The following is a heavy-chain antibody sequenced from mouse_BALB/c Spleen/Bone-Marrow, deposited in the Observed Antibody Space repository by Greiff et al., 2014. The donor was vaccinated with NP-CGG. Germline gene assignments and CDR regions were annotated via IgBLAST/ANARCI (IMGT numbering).Heavy chain of an antibody. CDR2: ISSGGST. CDR3: ARRKTTILTTFYWYFDV. Sequence: EVKLQESGGGLVKPGGSLKLSCAASGFTFSGYAMSWVRQTPEKRLEWVASISSGGSTFYPDSVKGRFTISRDNARNILYLQVSSLRSEDTAMYYCARRKTTILTTFYWYFDVWGAGTTVTVSS. V-gene: IGHV5-6-5*01. J-gene: IGHJ1*01. CDR1: GFTFSGYA. D-gene: IGHD2-5*01.